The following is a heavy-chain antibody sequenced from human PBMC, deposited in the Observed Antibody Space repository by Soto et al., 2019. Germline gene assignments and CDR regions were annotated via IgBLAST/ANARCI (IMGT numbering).Heavy chain of an antibody. J-gene: IGHJ4*02. CDR2: ISTSSSYT. CDR3: ASLRLTGYFDY. CDR1: GFTFSDHY. Sequence: QVQLVESGGGLVKPGGSLRLSCVASGFTFSDHYMTWIRQAPGKGLEWLSYISTSSSYTNYADSVKGRFTISRDNAMNSRYLQMNSLGAEDTAVYYCASLRLTGYFDYWGQGTLVTVSS. V-gene: IGHV3-11*05.